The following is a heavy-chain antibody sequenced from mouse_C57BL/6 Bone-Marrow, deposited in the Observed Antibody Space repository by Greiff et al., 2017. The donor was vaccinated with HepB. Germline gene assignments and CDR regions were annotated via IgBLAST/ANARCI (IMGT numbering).Heavy chain of an antibody. CDR1: GYTFTSYW. CDR3: ARAAYYGSSYAYFDY. J-gene: IGHJ2*01. D-gene: IGHD1-1*01. Sequence: QVQLKQPGAELVKPGASVKMSCKASGYTFTSYWITWVKQRPGQGLEWIGDIYPGSGSTNYNEKFKSKATLTVDTSSSTAYMQLSSLTSEDSAVYYCARAAYYGSSYAYFDYWGQGTTLTVSS. V-gene: IGHV1-55*01. CDR2: IYPGSGST.